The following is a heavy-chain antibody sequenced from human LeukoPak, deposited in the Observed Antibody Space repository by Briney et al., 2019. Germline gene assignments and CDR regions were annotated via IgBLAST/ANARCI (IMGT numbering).Heavy chain of an antibody. CDR1: GFTFSSYA. V-gene: IGHV3-23*01. Sequence: PGGSRRLSCAAPGFTFSSYAMSWVRQAPGKGLEWVSGISGSGDSTYYADSVKGRFTISRDNSKKTLYLQMNSLRAEDSAVYSCAKGVYSTGDPTSHFDYWGQGTLVTVSS. J-gene: IGHJ4*02. D-gene: IGHD6-19*01. CDR3: AKGVYSTGDPTSHFDY. CDR2: ISGSGDST.